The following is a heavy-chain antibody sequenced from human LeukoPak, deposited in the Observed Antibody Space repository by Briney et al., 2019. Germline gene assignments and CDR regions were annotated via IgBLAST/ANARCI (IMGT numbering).Heavy chain of an antibody. J-gene: IGHJ4*02. V-gene: IGHV4-34*01. CDR1: GGSFSGYY. CDR3: ARDRGSSGGFDY. Sequence: SETLSLTCAVYGGSFSGYYWSWIRQPPGKGLEWIGEINHSGSTNYNPSLKSRVTISVDTSKNQFSLKLSSVTAADTAVYYCARDRGSSGGFDYWGQGTLVTVSS. CDR2: INHSGST. D-gene: IGHD3-16*01.